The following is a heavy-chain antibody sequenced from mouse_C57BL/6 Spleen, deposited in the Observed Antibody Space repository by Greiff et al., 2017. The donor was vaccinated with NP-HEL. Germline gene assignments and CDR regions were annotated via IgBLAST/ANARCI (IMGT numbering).Heavy chain of an antibody. J-gene: IGHJ2*01. V-gene: IGHV1-55*01. Sequence: VKLQESGAELVKPGASVKMSCKASGYTFTSYWITWVKQRPGQGLEWIGDIYPGSGSTNYNEKFKSKATLTVDTSSSTAYMQLSSLTSEDSAVYYCAKDSSGTGFDYWGQGTTLTVSS. CDR2: IYPGSGST. CDR3: AKDSSGTGFDY. CDR1: GYTFTSYW. D-gene: IGHD3-2*02.